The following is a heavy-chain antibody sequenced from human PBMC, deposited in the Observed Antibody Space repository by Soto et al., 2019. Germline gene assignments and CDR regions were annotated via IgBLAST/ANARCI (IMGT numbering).Heavy chain of an antibody. J-gene: IGHJ4*02. V-gene: IGHV3-23*01. CDR2: INGGGGST. CDR1: GFTFSNHV. CDR3: ANVPEYNFWSGYRYYFDY. D-gene: IGHD3-3*01. Sequence: VVSRIISCAASGFTFSNHVMNWVRQAPGKGLEWVSAINGGGGSTFYADSVKGRFTISRDNSKNTLYLQMHSLRADDTAVYYCANVPEYNFWSGYRYYFDYWGQGTLVTVSS.